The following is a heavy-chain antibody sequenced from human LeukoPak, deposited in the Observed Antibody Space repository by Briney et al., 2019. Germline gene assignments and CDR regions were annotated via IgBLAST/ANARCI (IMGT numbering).Heavy chain of an antibody. CDR1: GFTFSSFG. D-gene: IGHD3/OR15-3a*01. V-gene: IGHV3-30*02. CDR3: AKDWSGPLDY. CDR2: IWSDGSNG. J-gene: IGHJ4*02. Sequence: PGGSLRLSCAASGFTFSSFGMHRVRQAPGKGLEWVTSIWSDGSNGKYADSVKGRFTISRDNSKNTLYLQMNSLRAEDTAVYYCAKDWSGPLDYWGQGTRVTVSS.